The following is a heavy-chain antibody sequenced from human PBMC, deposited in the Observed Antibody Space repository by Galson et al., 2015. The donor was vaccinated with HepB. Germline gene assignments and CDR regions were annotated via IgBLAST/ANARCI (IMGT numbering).Heavy chain of an antibody. Sequence: SLRLSCAASGFTFSYYAMSWVRQAPGKGLEWVSAITPSGDNTYSADSMKGRFTISRDNSQNTVSLQLNTLRAEDTAVYYFAKGAYYSSYALYGMDVWGQGTTVTVSS. J-gene: IGHJ6*02. V-gene: IGHV3-23*01. D-gene: IGHD6-6*01. CDR2: ITPSGDNT. CDR1: GFTFSYYA. CDR3: AKGAYYSSYALYGMDV.